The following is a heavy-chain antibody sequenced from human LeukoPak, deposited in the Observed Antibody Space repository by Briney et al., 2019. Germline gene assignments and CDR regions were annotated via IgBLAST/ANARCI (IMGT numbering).Heavy chain of an antibody. CDR1: GYTFTSYG. CDR3: ASSITALRPGFMDV. Sequence: ASVKFSCKASGYTFTSYGISWVRQAPGQGLEWMGWISAYNGNTNYAQKLQGRVTMTTDTSTSTAYMELRSLRSDDTAVYYCASSITALRPGFMDVWGQGTTVTVSS. J-gene: IGHJ6*02. V-gene: IGHV1-18*01. D-gene: IGHD1-20*01. CDR2: ISAYNGNT.